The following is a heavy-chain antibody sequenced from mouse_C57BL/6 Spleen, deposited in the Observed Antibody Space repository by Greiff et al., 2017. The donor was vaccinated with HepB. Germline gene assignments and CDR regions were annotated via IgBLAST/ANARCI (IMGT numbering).Heavy chain of an antibody. J-gene: IGHJ3*01. V-gene: IGHV1-54*01. CDR1: GYAFTNYL. CDR3: ARSLQLGRFAY. Sequence: QVQLQQSGAELVRPGTSVKVSCKASGYAFTNYLIEWVKQRPGQGLEWIGVINPGSGGTNYNEKFKGKATLTADKSSSTAYMQLSSLTSEDSAVYFCARSLQLGRFAYWGQGTLVTVSA. D-gene: IGHD4-1*02. CDR2: INPGSGGT.